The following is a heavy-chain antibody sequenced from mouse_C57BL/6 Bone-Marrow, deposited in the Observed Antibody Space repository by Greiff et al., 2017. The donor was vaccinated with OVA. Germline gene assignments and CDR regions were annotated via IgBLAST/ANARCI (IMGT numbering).Heavy chain of an antibody. CDR2: IWSDGST. CDR1: GFSLTSYG. J-gene: IGHJ4*01. Sequence: VKVEESGPGLVAPSQSLSITCTVSGFSLTSYGVHWVRQPPGKGLEWLVVIWSDGSTTYNSALKSRLSISKDNSKSQVFLKMNSLQTDDTAMYYCARHRTSPYAMDYWGQGTSVTVSS. D-gene: IGHD6-1*01. CDR3: ARHRTSPYAMDY. V-gene: IGHV2-6-1*01.